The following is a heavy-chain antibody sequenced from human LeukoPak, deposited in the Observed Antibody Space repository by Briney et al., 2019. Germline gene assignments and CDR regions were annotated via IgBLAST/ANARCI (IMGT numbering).Heavy chain of an antibody. Sequence: SETLSLTCVVSGGSLSTYQWSWIRQSRGRGLEWIGYISDSGSTNYNPSLKSRVTISVDTSKNQFSLMLSSVTAADTAVYYCARGYDSSAYYPFNYWGQGTLVTVSS. V-gene: IGHV4-59*01. CDR2: ISDSGST. D-gene: IGHD3-22*01. CDR1: GGSLSTYQ. CDR3: ARGYDSSAYYPFNY. J-gene: IGHJ4*02.